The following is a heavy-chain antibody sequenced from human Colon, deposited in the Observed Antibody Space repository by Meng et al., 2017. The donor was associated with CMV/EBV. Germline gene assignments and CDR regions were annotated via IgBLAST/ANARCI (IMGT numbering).Heavy chain of an antibody. J-gene: IGHJ4*02. D-gene: IGHD3-10*01. CDR3: VGHEGGPREGVRLV. CDR2: MWLDGTER. V-gene: IGHV3-33*08. CDR1: GFTFSNYV. Sequence: GGSLRLSCAASGFTFSNYVMHWVRQAPGKGLEWVAFMWLDGTERYNEKIVKGRFTGSRDKSKNTVFLQLSSLRVEDTAVYYCVGHEGGPREGVRLVWGQGTLVTVSS.